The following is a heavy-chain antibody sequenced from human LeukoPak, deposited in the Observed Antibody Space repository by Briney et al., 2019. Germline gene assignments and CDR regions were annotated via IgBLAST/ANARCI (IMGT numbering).Heavy chain of an antibody. CDR3: ARGARYYPTYGYYYYYMDV. J-gene: IGHJ6*03. CDR2: ISSSSSTI. Sequence: GGSLRLSCAASGFIFSSYSMNWVRQAPGKGLEWVSYISSSSSTIYYADSVKGRFTISRDNAKNSLYLQMNSLRADDTAVYYCARGARYYPTYGYYYYYMDVWGKGTTVTISS. CDR1: GFIFSSYS. V-gene: IGHV3-48*01. D-gene: IGHD3-22*01.